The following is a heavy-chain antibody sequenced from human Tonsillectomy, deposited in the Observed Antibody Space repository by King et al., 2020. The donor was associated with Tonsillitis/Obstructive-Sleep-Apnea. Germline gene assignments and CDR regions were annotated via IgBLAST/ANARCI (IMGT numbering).Heavy chain of an antibody. Sequence: VQLVESGGGLVKPGGCLRVSCAASGFIFSSYSMNWVRQAPGKGLEWVSSISSSSSDIYYADSVKGRFTISRDNAKNSLYLQMNSLRAEDTAVYYCAREGFGDLGGSFDYWGQGTLVTVSS. CDR1: GFIFSSYS. CDR3: AREGFGDLGGSFDY. CDR2: ISSSSSDI. V-gene: IGHV3-21*01. J-gene: IGHJ4*02. D-gene: IGHD3-16*01.